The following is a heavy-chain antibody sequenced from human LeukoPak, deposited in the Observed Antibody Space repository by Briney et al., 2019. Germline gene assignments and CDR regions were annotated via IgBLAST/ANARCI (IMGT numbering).Heavy chain of an antibody. J-gene: IGHJ4*02. Sequence: SVKVSCKASGGTFSSHAISWARQAPGQGLEWVGGIIPIFGTTNYAQKFQGRVTITTDESTSTGYMELRSLRSDDTAVYYCARGDSGYDYGFDNWGQGTLVTVSS. CDR3: ARGDSGYDYGFDN. CDR1: GGTFSSHA. CDR2: IIPIFGTT. D-gene: IGHD5-12*01. V-gene: IGHV1-69*05.